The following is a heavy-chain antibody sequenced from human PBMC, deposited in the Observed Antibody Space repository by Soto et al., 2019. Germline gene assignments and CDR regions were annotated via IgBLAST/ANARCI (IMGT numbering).Heavy chain of an antibody. Sequence: GGALRLSCAASGFTFTNAWMNWVRQAPGKGLEWVARFRSASDGGTTDYAAPVEGRFTILRDDSISMLYLQMNSLKTEDTAVYYCTTERVRQFDFWGQGALVTVSS. V-gene: IGHV3-15*07. CDR2: FRSASDGGTT. CDR3: TTERVRQFDF. D-gene: IGHD3-3*01. J-gene: IGHJ4*02. CDR1: GFTFTNAW.